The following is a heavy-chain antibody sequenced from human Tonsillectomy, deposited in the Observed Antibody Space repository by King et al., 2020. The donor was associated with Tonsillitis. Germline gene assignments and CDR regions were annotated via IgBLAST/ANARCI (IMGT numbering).Heavy chain of an antibody. CDR2: IYHTGST. CDR3: ARVGSDPAMALYYFDY. V-gene: IGHV4-38-2*02. CDR1: GYSINNNYY. D-gene: IGHD5-18*01. J-gene: IGHJ4*02. Sequence: QLQESGPGLVKPSETLSLTCTVSGYSINNNYYWGWIRQPPGKGLQWIGIIYHTGSTYYKPSLNSRVAISIDTSKNQFSLTLSSVTAADTAVYYCARVGSDPAMALYYFDYWGQGTLVTISS.